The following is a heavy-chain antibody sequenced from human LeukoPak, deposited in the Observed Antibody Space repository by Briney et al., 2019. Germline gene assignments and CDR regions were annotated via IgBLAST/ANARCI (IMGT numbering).Heavy chain of an antibody. V-gene: IGHV3-20*01. D-gene: IGHD3-22*01. CDR2: INWNGGST. CDR3: ARAVRDYYDSSGYHHYFDY. CDR1: GFTFDDYG. J-gene: IGHJ4*02. Sequence: GGSLRLSCAASGFTFDDYGMSWVRQAPGKGLEWVSGINWNGGSTGYADSVKGRFTISRDNAKNSLDLQMNSLRAEDTALYHCARAVRDYYDSSGYHHYFDYWGQGTLVTVSS.